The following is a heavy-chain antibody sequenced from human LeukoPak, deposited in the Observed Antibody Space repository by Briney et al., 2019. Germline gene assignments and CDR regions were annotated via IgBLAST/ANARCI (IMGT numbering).Heavy chain of an antibody. CDR1: GGTFSSYA. D-gene: IGHD5-18*01. J-gene: IGHJ3*02. CDR3: AREEESGYSYGSAFDI. CDR2: IIPIFGTA. Sequence: SVKVSCKASGGTFSSYAISWVRQASGQGLEWMGGIIPIFGTANYAQKFQGRVTITADESTSTAYMELSSLRSEDTAVYYCAREEESGYSYGSAFDIWGQGTMVTVSS. V-gene: IGHV1-69*13.